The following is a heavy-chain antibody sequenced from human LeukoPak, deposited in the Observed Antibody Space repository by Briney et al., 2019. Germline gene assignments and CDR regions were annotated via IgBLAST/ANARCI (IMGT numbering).Heavy chain of an antibody. Sequence: GSSVKVSCKASGGTFSSYTISWVRQAPGQGLEWMGRIIPILGIANYAQKFQGRVTITADKSTSTAYMELSSLRSEDTAVYYCARDLGSQLWSDYWGQGTLVTVSS. CDR3: ARDLGSQLWSDY. CDR2: IIPILGIA. CDR1: GGTFSSYT. D-gene: IGHD5-18*01. J-gene: IGHJ4*02. V-gene: IGHV1-69*04.